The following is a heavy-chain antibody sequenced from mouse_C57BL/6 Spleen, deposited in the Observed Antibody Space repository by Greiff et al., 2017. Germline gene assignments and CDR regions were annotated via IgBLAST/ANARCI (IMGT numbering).Heavy chain of an antibody. D-gene: IGHD2-2*01. CDR3: AGTGYHFAY. CDR1: GYAFSSSW. Sequence: LVESGPELVKPGASVKISCKASGYAFSSSWMNWVKQRPGKGLEWIGRIYPGDGDTNYNGKFKGKATLTADKSSSTAYMQLSSLTSEDSAVYFCAGTGYHFAYWGQGTLVTVSA. CDR2: IYPGDGDT. V-gene: IGHV1-82*01. J-gene: IGHJ3*01.